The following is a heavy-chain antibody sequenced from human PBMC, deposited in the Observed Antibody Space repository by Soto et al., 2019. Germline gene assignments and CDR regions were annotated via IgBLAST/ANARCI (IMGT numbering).Heavy chain of an antibody. CDR2: IYHSGSA. D-gene: IGHD3-3*01. Sequence: TETLPRTCAVSSYSISGGLSWAWIRQPPGKGLEWIGNIYHSGSAHYNPSLKSRVTMSVDTSKNNFSLRLTSVTAADTAVYYCARVTIFDNWVDLWGQGILVTVS. CDR3: ARVTIFDNWVDL. CDR1: SYSISGGLS. J-gene: IGHJ5*02. V-gene: IGHV4-38-2*01.